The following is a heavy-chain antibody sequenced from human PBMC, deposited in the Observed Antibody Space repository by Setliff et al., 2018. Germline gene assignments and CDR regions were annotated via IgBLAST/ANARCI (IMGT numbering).Heavy chain of an antibody. CDR3: ARLGGLLVATMPFDY. J-gene: IGHJ4*02. V-gene: IGHV4-34*01. CDR1: GESFSNNY. CDR2: SNHSGGT. D-gene: IGHD5-12*01. Sequence: SETLSLTCSVYGESFSNNYRSWIRQPPGKGLEWTGESNHSGGTSYNPSLKSRLTMSVDTSKNQFSLKLTSVTAADTAVYYCARLGGLLVATMPFDYWGQGIPVTVSS.